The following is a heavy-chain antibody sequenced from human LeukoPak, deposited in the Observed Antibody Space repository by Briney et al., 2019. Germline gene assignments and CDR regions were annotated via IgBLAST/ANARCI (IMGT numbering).Heavy chain of an antibody. CDR1: GYTFTSYY. D-gene: IGHD2-2*01. Sequence: ASVKVSCKASGYTFTSYYMHWVRQAPGQGLEWMGIINPSGGSTSYAQKFQGRVTITADKSTSTAYMELSSLRSEDTAVYYCARSQTPDYYYYGMDVWGQGTTVTVSS. V-gene: IGHV1-46*01. CDR2: INPSGGST. J-gene: IGHJ6*02. CDR3: ARSQTPDYYYYGMDV.